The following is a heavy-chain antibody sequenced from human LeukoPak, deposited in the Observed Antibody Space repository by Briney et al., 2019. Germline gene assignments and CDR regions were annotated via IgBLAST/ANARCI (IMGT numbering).Heavy chain of an antibody. V-gene: IGHV3-23*01. CDR2: ISGRGHTT. CDR3: AKVRPGGELQPFDY. J-gene: IGHJ4*02. Sequence: GGSLRLSCAASGFTFSSYAMSWVRQAPGKGLEWVSGISGRGHTTYHADSVKRRFTISRDNSMSTLYMEMNSLRAEDTALYYCAKVRPGGELQPFDYWDQGTLATVTS. D-gene: IGHD1-7*01. CDR1: GFTFSSYA.